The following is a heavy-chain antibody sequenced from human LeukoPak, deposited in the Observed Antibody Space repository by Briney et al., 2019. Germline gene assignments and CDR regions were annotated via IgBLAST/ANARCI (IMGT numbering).Heavy chain of an antibody. CDR3: ATLWSSSWYPY. CDR1: GYTFTSYD. J-gene: IGHJ4*02. V-gene: IGHV1-8*01. Sequence: ASVKVSCKASGYTFTSYDINWVRQATGQGLEWMGWMNPNSGNTCYAQKFQGRVTMTRNTSISTAYMELSSLRSEDTAVYYCATLWSSSWYPYWGQGTLVTVSS. CDR2: MNPNSGNT. D-gene: IGHD6-13*01.